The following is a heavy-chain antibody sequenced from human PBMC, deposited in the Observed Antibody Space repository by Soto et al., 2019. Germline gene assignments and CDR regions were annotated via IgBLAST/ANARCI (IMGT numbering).Heavy chain of an antibody. CDR1: GGSFSGYY. V-gene: IGHV4-34*01. CDR2: INHSGST. Sequence: SETLSLTCAVYGGSFSGYYWSWIRQPPGKGLEWIGEINHSGSTNYNPSLKSRVTISVDTSKNQFSLKLSSVTAADTAVYYCARGYYDFWSGYYRWFDPWGQGTLVTVSS. D-gene: IGHD3-3*01. J-gene: IGHJ5*02. CDR3: ARGYYDFWSGYYRWFDP.